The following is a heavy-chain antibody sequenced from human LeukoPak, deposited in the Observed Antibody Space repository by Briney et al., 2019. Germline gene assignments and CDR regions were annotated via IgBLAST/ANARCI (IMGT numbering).Heavy chain of an antibody. CDR3: ARGRGSSSRMYFDY. J-gene: IGHJ4*02. Sequence: SETLSLTCAVYGGSFGGYYWSWIRQPPGKGLEWIGEINHSGSTNYNPSLKSRVTISVDTSKNQFSLKLSSVTAADTAVYYCARGRGSSSRMYFDYWGQGTLVTVSS. V-gene: IGHV4-34*01. D-gene: IGHD6-13*01. CDR2: INHSGST. CDR1: GGSFGGYY.